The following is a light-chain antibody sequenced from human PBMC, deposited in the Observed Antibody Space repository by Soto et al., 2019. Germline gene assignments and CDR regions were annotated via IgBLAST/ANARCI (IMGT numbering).Light chain of an antibody. CDR2: GAS. V-gene: IGKV3-20*01. J-gene: IGKJ3*01. Sequence: EIVLTQSPGTLSLSPGERATLSCRASQSVSSSYLAWYQQKPGQAPRLLIYGASSRATGIPDRFSGSGSGTDFTLTISRLETEDFAEYYCQQYGSSLFTFGPGTKVDIK. CDR3: QQYGSSLFT. CDR1: QSVSSSY.